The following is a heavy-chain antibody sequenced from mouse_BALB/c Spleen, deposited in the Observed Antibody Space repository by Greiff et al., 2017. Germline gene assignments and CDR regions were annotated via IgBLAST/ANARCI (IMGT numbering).Heavy chain of an antibody. CDR1: GYTFTSYW. CDR3: AAYYYGSSWFAY. V-gene: IGHV1-87*01. D-gene: IGHD1-1*01. Sequence: VQLQQSGAELARPGASVKLSCKASGYTFTSYWMQWVKQRPGQGLEWIGAIYPGDGDTRYTQKFKGKATLTADKSSSTAYMQLSSLASEDSAVYYCAAYYYGSSWFAYWGQGTLVTVSA. J-gene: IGHJ3*01. CDR2: IYPGDGDT.